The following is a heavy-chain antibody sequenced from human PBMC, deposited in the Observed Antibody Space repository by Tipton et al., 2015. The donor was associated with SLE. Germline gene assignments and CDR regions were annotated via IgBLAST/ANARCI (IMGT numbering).Heavy chain of an antibody. CDR2: IFHSGNA. Sequence: TLSLTCAVSGGSINSGDYSWSWIRQPPGKGLEWIGYIFHSGNAYYNPTLKSRVTISMDMSRNQFSLRLNSVTAADTALYYCARGEMDVFDISGQGTVFSVSS. CDR1: GGSINSGDYS. V-gene: IGHV4-30-2*01. J-gene: IGHJ3*02. D-gene: IGHD2-2*03. CDR3: ARGEMDVFDI.